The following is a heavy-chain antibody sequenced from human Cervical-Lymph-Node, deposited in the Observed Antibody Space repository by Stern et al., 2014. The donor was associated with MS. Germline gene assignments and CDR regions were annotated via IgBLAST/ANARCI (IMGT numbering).Heavy chain of an antibody. Sequence: QMQLVQSGGGVVQPGRSLRLSCAASGFTVSSYGMHWVRQAPGKGLEWVAVIWYTGDNKYYADSLKGRFTISRDNSKNTLYLEMNNLRAEDTAMYFCARDFASATQYAAGFDSWGQGTLVTVSS. J-gene: IGHJ4*02. V-gene: IGHV3-33*01. CDR3: ARDFASATQYAAGFDS. CDR1: GFTVSSYG. CDR2: IWYTGDNK. D-gene: IGHD2-21*01.